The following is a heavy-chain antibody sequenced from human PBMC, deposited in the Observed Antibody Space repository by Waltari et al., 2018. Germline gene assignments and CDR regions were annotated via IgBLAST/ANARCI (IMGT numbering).Heavy chain of an antibody. J-gene: IGHJ4*02. D-gene: IGHD2-8*01. V-gene: IGHV1-69*01. CDR3: ASWTPCTNGVCPPDY. CDR1: GGTFSSYA. Sequence: QVQLVQSGAEVKKPGSSVKVSCKASGGTFSSYAISWVRQAPGQGLEWMGGISPSLGTANYAQKFQGRVTITADESTSTAYMELSSLRSEDTAVYYCASWTPCTNGVCPPDYWGQGTLVTVSS. CDR2: ISPSLGTA.